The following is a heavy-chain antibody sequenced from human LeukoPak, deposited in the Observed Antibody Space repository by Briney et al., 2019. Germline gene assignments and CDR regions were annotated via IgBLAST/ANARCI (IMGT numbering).Heavy chain of an antibody. V-gene: IGHV3-23*01. CDR1: GLTFSTYW. CDR3: AYKWELSH. Sequence: PGGSLRLSCAASGLTFSTYWMNWVRQAPGKGLEWVSAISGSGGSTYYADSVKGRFTISRDNSKNTLYLQMNSLRAEDTAVYYCAYKWELSHWGQGTLVTVSS. J-gene: IGHJ4*02. D-gene: IGHD1-26*01. CDR2: ISGSGGST.